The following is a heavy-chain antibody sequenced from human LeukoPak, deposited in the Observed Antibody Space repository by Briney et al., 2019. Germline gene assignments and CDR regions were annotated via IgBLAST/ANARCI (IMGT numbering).Heavy chain of an antibody. Sequence: SSETLSLTCAAYGVSFSDYYWRWLRQPPGKGLEWVGEIHHSGSTNYKPSLKSRVTISVATSKNQFSLKLSSVTAADTAVYYCARRLLWFGELLSFDLWGRGTLVTVSS. CDR2: IHHSGST. V-gene: IGHV4-34*01. D-gene: IGHD3-10*01. J-gene: IGHJ2*01. CDR3: ARRLLWFGELLSFDL. CDR1: GVSFSDYY.